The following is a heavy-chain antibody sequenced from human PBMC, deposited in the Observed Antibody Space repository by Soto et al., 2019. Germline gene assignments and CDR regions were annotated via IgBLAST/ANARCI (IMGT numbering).Heavy chain of an antibody. D-gene: IGHD2-15*01. CDR1: GFTFGDYA. Sequence: EVQLVESGGGLVQPGRSLRLSCTASGFTFGDYAMSWFRQAPGKGLESVGFIRSKPYGGTAEYAASVKGRFIISRDDSKSIAYLQMNSLTTEDTAVYYCSTSNLRGYCGGGSCFNGRYAFDIWGQGTMVTVSS. CDR3: STSNLRGYCGGGSCFNGRYAFDI. V-gene: IGHV3-49*03. CDR2: IRSKPYGGTA. J-gene: IGHJ3*02.